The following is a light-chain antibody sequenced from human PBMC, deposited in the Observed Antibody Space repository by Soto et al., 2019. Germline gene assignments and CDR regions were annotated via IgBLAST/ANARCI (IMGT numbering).Light chain of an antibody. CDR2: DAS. CDR3: QQPYT. V-gene: IGKV3-11*01. CDR1: QSVSSY. Sequence: EIVLTQSPATLSLSPGERATLSCRASQSVSSYLAWYQQKPGQAPRLLIYDASNRATGIPARFSGSGSGTDFTLTISSLEPEDFAVYYCQQPYTFGQRTKLEIK. J-gene: IGKJ2*01.